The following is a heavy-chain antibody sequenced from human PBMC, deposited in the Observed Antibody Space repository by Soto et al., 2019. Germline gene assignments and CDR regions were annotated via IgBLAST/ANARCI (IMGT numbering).Heavy chain of an antibody. V-gene: IGHV4-30-4*01. CDR3: ASLLWQWLPHGYFDY. CDR1: GGSISSGDYY. D-gene: IGHD6-19*01. J-gene: IGHJ4*02. CDR2: IYYSGST. Sequence: PSETLSLTCTVSGGSISSGDYYWSWIRQPPGKGLEWIGYIYYSGSTYYNPSLKSRVTISVDKSKNQFSLKLSSVTAADTAVYYCASLLWQWLPHGYFDYWGQGTLVTVS.